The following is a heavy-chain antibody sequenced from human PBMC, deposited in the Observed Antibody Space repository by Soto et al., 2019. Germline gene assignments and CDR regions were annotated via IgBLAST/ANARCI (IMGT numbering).Heavy chain of an antibody. CDR2: ISPRSGGT. Sequence: FSCKASGYTFIDYYMHWVRQAPGQGFEWMGRISPRSGGTNYAQKFQGRVTMTWDTSLNTAYMELSSLISEDTAVYYCARPPGYISDWYYFDLWGQGTLVTVSS. J-gene: IGHJ4*02. CDR1: GYTFIDYY. D-gene: IGHD3-9*01. CDR3: ARPPGYISDWYYFDL. V-gene: IGHV1-2*02.